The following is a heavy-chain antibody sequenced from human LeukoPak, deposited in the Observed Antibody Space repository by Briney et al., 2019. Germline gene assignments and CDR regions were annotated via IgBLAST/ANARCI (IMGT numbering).Heavy chain of an antibody. Sequence: GGSLRLSCAASRFTFSSYAMHWVRQAPGKGLDWVATMSYDVTNKYYADSVRGRFTISRDNSKNTLYLQLNSLRAEDTAVYSCARGYCSSTSCYIDYWGQGTLVTVSS. CDR3: ARGYCSSTSCYIDY. CDR1: RFTFSSYA. D-gene: IGHD2-2*02. V-gene: IGHV3-30*04. J-gene: IGHJ4*02. CDR2: MSYDVTNK.